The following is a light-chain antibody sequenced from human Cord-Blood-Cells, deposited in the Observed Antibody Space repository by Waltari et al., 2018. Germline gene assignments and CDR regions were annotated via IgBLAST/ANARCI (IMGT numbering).Light chain of an antibody. J-gene: IGKJ4*01. CDR2: GAS. CDR1: QSVSSSY. CDR3: QQYGSSPALT. Sequence: EIVLTQSPGTPSVSPGERATLSCSASQSVSSSYLAWYQQKPGQAPRLLIYGASSRATGIPDRFSGSGSGTDFTLTISRLEPEDFAVYYCQQYGSSPALTFGGGTKVEIK. V-gene: IGKV3-20*01.